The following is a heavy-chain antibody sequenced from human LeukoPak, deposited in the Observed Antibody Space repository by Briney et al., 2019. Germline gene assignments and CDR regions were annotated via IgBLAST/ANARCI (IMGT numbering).Heavy chain of an antibody. CDR2: IYPGDSDT. D-gene: IGHD1/OR15-1a*01. CDR3: ASSYNWNSYYYYMDV. CDR1: GYSFTSYW. Sequence: GESLKISCKGSGYSFTSYWIGWVRQMPGKGLEWMGIIYPGDSDTRYSPSFRGQVTISADKSISTAYLQWSSLKASDTAMYYCASSYNWNSYYYYMDVWGKGATVTVSS. V-gene: IGHV5-51*01. J-gene: IGHJ6*03.